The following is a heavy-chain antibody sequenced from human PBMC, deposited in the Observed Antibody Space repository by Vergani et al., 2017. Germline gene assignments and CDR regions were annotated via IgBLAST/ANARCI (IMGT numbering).Heavy chain of an antibody. Sequence: QLQLQESGPGLVKPSETLSLTCTVSGGSISSSSYYWGWIRQPPGKGLEWIGSIYYSGSTYYKPSLKSRVTISVDTSKNQFSLKLSSVTAADTAVYYCARLLGSSSGGDYWGQGTLVTVSS. CDR1: GGSISSSSYY. D-gene: IGHD6-6*01. CDR3: ARLLGSSSGGDY. J-gene: IGHJ4*02. V-gene: IGHV4-39*01. CDR2: IYYSGST.